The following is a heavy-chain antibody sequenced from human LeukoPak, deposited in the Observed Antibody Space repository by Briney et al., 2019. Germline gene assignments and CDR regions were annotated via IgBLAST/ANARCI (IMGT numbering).Heavy chain of an antibody. Sequence: PGRSLRLSYAASGFTFSSYAMHWVRQAPGKGLEWVAVISYDGSNKYYADSVKGRFTISRDNSKNTLYLQMNSLRAEDTAVYYCARDRGTVTTGTTGWFDPWGQGTLVTVSS. J-gene: IGHJ5*02. CDR2: ISYDGSNK. CDR1: GFTFSSYA. CDR3: ARDRGTVTTGTTGWFDP. D-gene: IGHD1-1*01. V-gene: IGHV3-30-3*01.